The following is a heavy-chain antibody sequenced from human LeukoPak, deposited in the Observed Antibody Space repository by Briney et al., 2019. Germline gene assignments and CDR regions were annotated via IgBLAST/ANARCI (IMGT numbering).Heavy chain of an antibody. CDR2: IIPNSGDP. CDR1: GGTFSSYA. V-gene: IGHV1-2*02. D-gene: IGHD5-24*01. Sequence: GASVKVSCKASGGTFSSYAISWVRQAPGQGLEWMGGIIPNSGDPNYAQTFQGRVTMTRDTSISTAYMQLNSLRSDDTAVYYCARGGDGNRRGFWGQGTLVTVSS. CDR3: ARGGDGNRRGF. J-gene: IGHJ4*02.